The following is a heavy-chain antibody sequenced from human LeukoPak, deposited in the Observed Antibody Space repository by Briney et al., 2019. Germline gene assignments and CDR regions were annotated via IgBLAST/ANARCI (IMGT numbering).Heavy chain of an antibody. CDR1: GFTFSSYS. CDR2: ISSSSSYI. D-gene: IGHD1-26*01. Sequence: KPGGSLRLSCAASGFTFSSYSMNWVRQAPGKGLEWVSYISSSSSYIYYADSVKGRFTISRDNAKNSLYLQMNSLRAEDTAVYYCARVDSGSYQGGDAFDIWGQGTMVTVSS. CDR3: ARVDSGSYQGGDAFDI. V-gene: IGHV3-21*05. J-gene: IGHJ3*02.